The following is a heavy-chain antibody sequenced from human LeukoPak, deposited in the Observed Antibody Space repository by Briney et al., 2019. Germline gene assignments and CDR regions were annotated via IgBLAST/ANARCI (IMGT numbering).Heavy chain of an antibody. V-gene: IGHV4-59*01. Sequence: SETLSLTCTVSGGSISSYYWSWIRQPPGKGLEWIGYIYYSGSTNYNPSLKSRVTISVDTSKNQFSLKLSSVTAADTAVYYCARLGGGITMVRGVPYYYYGMDVWGQGTTVTVSS. D-gene: IGHD3-10*01. CDR2: IYYSGST. CDR1: GGSISSYY. J-gene: IGHJ6*02. CDR3: ARLGGGITMVRGVPYYYYGMDV.